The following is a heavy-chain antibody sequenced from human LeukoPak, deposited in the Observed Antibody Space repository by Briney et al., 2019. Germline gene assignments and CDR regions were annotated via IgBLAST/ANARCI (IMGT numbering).Heavy chain of an antibody. J-gene: IGHJ4*02. CDR2: ISGSGGST. CDR1: GFTFSSYA. Sequence: PGGSLRLSSAASGFTFSSYAMSWVRQAPGKGLEWVSAISGSGGSTYYADSVKGRFTISRDNSKNTLYLQMNSLRAEDTAVYYCAKDNYYDSSGYYAYWGQGTLVTVSS. D-gene: IGHD3-22*01. V-gene: IGHV3-23*01. CDR3: AKDNYYDSSGYYAY.